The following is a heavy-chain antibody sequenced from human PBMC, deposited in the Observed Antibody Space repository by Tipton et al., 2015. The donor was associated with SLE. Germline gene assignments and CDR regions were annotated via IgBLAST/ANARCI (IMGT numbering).Heavy chain of an antibody. J-gene: IGHJ4*02. CDR2: IRSDGSNT. CDR3: ARERPHTAMIFDC. CDR1: GFTFSRYG. D-gene: IGHD5-18*01. Sequence: LSLTCAASGFTFSRYGMYWVRQAPGKGLEWVTFIRSDGSNTYYADSVKGRFTISRDNAKNSLYLQMNSLRAEDTALYYCARERPHTAMIFDCWGQGRLVTVAS. V-gene: IGHV3-33*07.